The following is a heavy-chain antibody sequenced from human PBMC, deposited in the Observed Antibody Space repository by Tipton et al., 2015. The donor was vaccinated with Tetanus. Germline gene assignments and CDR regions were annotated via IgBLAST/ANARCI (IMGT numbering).Heavy chain of an antibody. Sequence: TLSLTCTVSGGSINSVNYYWSWIRQPPGKGLEWIGYVFHSGSTKYNPSLKSRVTISVDTSKNQFSLKLRSVTAADTAVYYCARTTRRWLHPDYWGQGTLVTVSS. V-gene: IGHV4-61*01. J-gene: IGHJ4*02. D-gene: IGHD5-24*01. CDR3: ARTTRRWLHPDY. CDR2: VFHSGST. CDR1: GGSINSVNYY.